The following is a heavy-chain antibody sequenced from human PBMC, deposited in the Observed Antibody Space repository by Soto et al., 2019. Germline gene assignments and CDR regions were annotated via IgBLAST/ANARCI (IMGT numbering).Heavy chain of an antibody. CDR2: ISGSGGDP. Sequence: VQLLESVGGLVQPGGSLRPSCAASVFTFSSYAKTWVRQAPGHGLECVSHISGSGGDPFHPDSVKGRFTISRDNSKNTLYRQMNSLRAEDTAVYDCARGGYARGWASDFSCQGALVTASS. D-gene: IGHD2-2*01. J-gene: IGHJ4*02. V-gene: IGHV3-23*01. CDR3: ARGGYARGWASDF. CDR1: VFTFSSYA.